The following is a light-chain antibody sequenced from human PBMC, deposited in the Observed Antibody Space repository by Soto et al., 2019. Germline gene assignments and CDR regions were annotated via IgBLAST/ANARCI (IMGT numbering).Light chain of an antibody. Sequence: AIRMTQSPSSLSASTGDRVAITCRASQALNGNLAWYQQKSGKAPKVLIYATSTLQSGVPSRFSAGGSGTDFTLTINSLQSEDVATYYCQQYYEYPRTFGQGTKVEIK. CDR1: QALNGN. V-gene: IGKV1-8*01. J-gene: IGKJ1*01. CDR2: ATS. CDR3: QQYYEYPRT.